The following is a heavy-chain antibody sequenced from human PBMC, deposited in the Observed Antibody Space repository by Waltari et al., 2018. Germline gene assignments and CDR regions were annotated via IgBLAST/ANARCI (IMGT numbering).Heavy chain of an antibody. J-gene: IGHJ5*01. CDR2: MHVSGMP. CDR3: ARDDFQSRFDS. D-gene: IGHD3-3*01. Sequence: QVQLLESGPGLVKPSETLSLTCVVSGGSVTNYYWNWIRQTPGKGLEWIGRMHVSGMPHYNPPVQSRISMSLDASKNQFSLKLTSVTAADTAMYYCARDDFQSRFDSWGQGTLVIVSS. CDR1: GGSVTNYY. V-gene: IGHV4-4*07.